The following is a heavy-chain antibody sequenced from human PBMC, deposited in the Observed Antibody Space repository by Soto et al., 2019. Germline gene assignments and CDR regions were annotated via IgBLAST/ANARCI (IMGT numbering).Heavy chain of an antibody. CDR3: ARDNLVGHSYGNQIHALDI. D-gene: IGHD5-18*01. J-gene: IGHJ3*02. CDR2: IIPIFGTA. Sequence: ASVKVSCKASGGTFSSYDISWVRQAPGQGLEWMGGIIPIFGTANYAQKFQGRVTITADESTSTAYMELSSLRSEDTAVYYCARDNLVGHSYGNQIHALDIWGQATKVTVSS. CDR1: GGTFSSYD. V-gene: IGHV1-69*13.